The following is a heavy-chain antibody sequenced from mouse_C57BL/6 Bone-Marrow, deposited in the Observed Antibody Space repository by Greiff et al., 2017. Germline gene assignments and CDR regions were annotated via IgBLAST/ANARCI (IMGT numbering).Heavy chain of an antibody. J-gene: IGHJ2*01. V-gene: IGHV1-18*01. Sequence: VQLQQSGPELVKPGASVKIPCKASGYTFTDYNMDWVKQSHGKSLEWIGDINPNNGGTIYNQKFKGKATLTVDKSSSTAYMELRSLTSEDTAVYYCARGASNYVGYFDYWGQGTTLTVSS. D-gene: IGHD2-5*01. CDR1: GYTFTDYN. CDR3: ARGASNYVGYFDY. CDR2: INPNNGGT.